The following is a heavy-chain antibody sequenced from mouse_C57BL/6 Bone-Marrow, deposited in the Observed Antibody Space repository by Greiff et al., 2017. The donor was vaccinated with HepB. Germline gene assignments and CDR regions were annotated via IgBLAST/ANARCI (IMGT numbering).Heavy chain of an antibody. J-gene: IGHJ3*01. D-gene: IGHD2-1*01. CDR3: ARWGLLWEAWFAY. V-gene: IGHV1-61*01. CDR1: GYTFTSYW. Sequence: VQLQQPGAELVRPGSSVKLSCTASGYTFTSYWMDWVKQRPEQGLEWIGNIYPSDSETHYNQKFKDKATLTVDKSSSTTYMQLSSLTSEDSAVYDCARWGLLWEAWFAYWGQGTLVTVSA. CDR2: IYPSDSET.